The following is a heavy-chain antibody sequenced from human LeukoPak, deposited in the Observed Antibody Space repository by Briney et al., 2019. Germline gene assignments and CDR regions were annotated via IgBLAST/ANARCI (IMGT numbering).Heavy chain of an antibody. CDR1: GFTFSSYG. CDR3: AKDLFRGYSGYARDFDY. Sequence: GGSLRLSCAASGFTFSSYGMHWVRQAPGKGLEWVSAISGSGGSTYYADSVKGRFTISRDNSKNTLYLQMNSLRAEDTAVYYCAKDLFRGYSGYARDFDYWGQGTLVTVSS. CDR2: ISGSGGST. V-gene: IGHV3-23*01. D-gene: IGHD5-12*01. J-gene: IGHJ4*02.